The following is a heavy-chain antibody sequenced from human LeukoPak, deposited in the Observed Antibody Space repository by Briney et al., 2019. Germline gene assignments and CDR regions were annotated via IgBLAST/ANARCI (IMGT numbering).Heavy chain of an antibody. Sequence: GGSLRLSCAASGFTFSSYAMNWVRQAPGKGLEWVSGISGSGGSTYYADSVKGRFTISRDNSKNTLYLQMNSLRAEDTAVYYCAKTYYYDSSGYPTNFDYWGQGTLVTVSS. CDR2: ISGSGGST. J-gene: IGHJ4*02. V-gene: IGHV3-23*01. CDR3: AKTYYYDSSGYPTNFDY. D-gene: IGHD3-22*01. CDR1: GFTFSSYA.